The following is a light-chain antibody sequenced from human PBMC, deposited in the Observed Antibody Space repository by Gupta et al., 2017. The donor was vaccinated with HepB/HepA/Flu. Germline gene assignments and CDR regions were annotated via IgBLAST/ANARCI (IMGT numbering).Light chain of an antibody. V-gene: IGLV1-44*01. J-gene: IGLJ2*01. CDR1: SSNIGYYT. CDR2: SDD. CDR3: ATRDDSLNGPV. Sequence: QSVLTQPPSASETPGTRVLISCSGGSSNIGYYTVNWYRQFPGTAPKLLIYSDDQRPSGVPDRFSGSKSGTSASLAISGLQADDEADYYCATRDDSLNGPVFGGGTKLTVL.